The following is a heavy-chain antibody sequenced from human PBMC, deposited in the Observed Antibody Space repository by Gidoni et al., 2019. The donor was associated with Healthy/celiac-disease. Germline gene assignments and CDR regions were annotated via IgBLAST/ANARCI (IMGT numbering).Heavy chain of an antibody. D-gene: IGHD3-3*01. J-gene: IGHJ4*02. CDR3: AREAARGDFWGGDTTYYFDY. Sequence: QVQLVQSGAEVKKPGSSVKVSCKASGGTFSSYAISWVRQAPGQGLEWMGGIIPIFGTANYAQKFQGRVTITADESTSTAYMELSSLRSEDTAVYYCAREAARGDFWGGDTTYYFDYWGQGTLVTVSS. CDR2: IIPIFGTA. CDR1: GGTFSSYA. V-gene: IGHV1-69*12.